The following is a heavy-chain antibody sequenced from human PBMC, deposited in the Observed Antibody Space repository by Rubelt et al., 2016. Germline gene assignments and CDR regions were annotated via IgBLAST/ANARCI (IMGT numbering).Heavy chain of an antibody. CDR3: AQGRWELPH. Sequence: EVQLVESGGDLVQPGGSLRLSCAASGFSFSSYAMRWVRQAPGKGLEWVSGISGSGDKTYYADSVKGRFTISRDNSKNTLYLQMNSLRAEDTAVYYCAQGRWELPHWGQGTLVTVSS. CDR1: GFSFSSYA. CDR2: ISGSGDKT. V-gene: IGHV3-23*04. D-gene: IGHD1-26*01. J-gene: IGHJ4*02.